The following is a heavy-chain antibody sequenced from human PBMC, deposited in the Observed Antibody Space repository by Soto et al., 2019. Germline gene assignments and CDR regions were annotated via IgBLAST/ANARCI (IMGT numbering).Heavy chain of an antibody. CDR3: ARDRRAFLAVNTTDAFDI. Sequence: QVQLVQSGAEVKKPGSSVKVSCKASGGTFSSYAISWVRQAPGQGLEWMGGIIPIFGTANYAQKFQGRVTITADESTSTAYMELSSLRSEDTAVYYCARDRRAFLAVNTTDAFDIWGQGTMVTVSS. CDR2: IIPIFGTA. CDR1: GGTFSSYA. D-gene: IGHD4-17*01. J-gene: IGHJ3*02. V-gene: IGHV1-69*01.